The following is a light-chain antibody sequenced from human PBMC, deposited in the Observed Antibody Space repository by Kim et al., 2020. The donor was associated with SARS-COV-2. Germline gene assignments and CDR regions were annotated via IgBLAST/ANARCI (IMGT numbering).Light chain of an antibody. CDR3: QVWDSASDHVI. Sequence: PAPTPTITWGGTDIGAQIVHWYQQRPGQAPVVVVHDDRDRPSGIPERFSGSNSGNTATLTITWVEDGDEADYYCQVWDSASDHVIFGGGTQLTVL. CDR1: DIGAQI. J-gene: IGLJ2*01. V-gene: IGLV3-21*02. CDR2: DDR.